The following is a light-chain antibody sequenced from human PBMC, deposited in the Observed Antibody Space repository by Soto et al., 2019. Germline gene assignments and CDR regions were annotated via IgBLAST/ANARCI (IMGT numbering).Light chain of an antibody. J-gene: IGKJ5*01. V-gene: IGKV3-20*01. CDR2: GAS. CDR3: QRYGSSAPIT. Sequence: EIVMTQSPATLSVSPGDRVSLSCRASQSVSRNLAWYQHKPGQAPRVLIYGASIRATGIPDRFSGGGSGTDFTLTISRLEPEDFALYFCQRYGSSAPITLGQGTRLEIK. CDR1: QSVSRN.